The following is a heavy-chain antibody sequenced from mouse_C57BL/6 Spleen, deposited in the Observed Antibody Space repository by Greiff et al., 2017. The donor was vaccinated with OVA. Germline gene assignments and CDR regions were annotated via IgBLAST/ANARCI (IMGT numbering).Heavy chain of an antibody. CDR3: ARKRDFDV. CDR1: GYTFTDYY. Sequence: VQLQQSGPELVKPGASVKISCKASGYTFTDYYMNWVKQSHGKSLEWIGDINPNNGGTSYNQKFKGKATLTVDTSSSTAYMELRSLTSEDSAVYYCARKRDFDVWGTGTTVTVSS. J-gene: IGHJ1*03. CDR2: INPNNGGT. V-gene: IGHV1-26*01.